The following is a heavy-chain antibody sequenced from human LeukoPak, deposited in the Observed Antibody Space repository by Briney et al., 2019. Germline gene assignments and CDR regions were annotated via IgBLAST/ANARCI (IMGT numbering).Heavy chain of an antibody. Sequence: ASVKVSCKASGCTFTGYYMHWVRQAPGQGLEWMGIINPRGGSTSYAQKFQGRVTMTRDTSTSTVYMELSSLRSEDTAVYYCATEPPRSYSGSRECYFDYWGQGTLVTVSS. V-gene: IGHV1-46*01. CDR1: GCTFTGYY. J-gene: IGHJ4*02. CDR3: ATEPPRSYSGSRECYFDY. D-gene: IGHD1-26*01. CDR2: INPRGGST.